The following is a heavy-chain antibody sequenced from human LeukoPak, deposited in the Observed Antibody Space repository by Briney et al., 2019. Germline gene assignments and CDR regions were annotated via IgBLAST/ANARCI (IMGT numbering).Heavy chain of an antibody. V-gene: IGHV4-38-2*02. Sequence: SETLSLTCTVSGYSISNGYYWGWIRQPPGKGLEWIGSIYHSGSTYYNPSLKSRVTISVDTSKNQFSLNLNSVTAADTAVYYCARNRGVLVRGVIYFDYWGQGTLVTVSS. CDR2: IYHSGST. CDR1: GYSISNGYY. CDR3: ARNRGVLVRGVIYFDY. J-gene: IGHJ4*02. D-gene: IGHD3-10*01.